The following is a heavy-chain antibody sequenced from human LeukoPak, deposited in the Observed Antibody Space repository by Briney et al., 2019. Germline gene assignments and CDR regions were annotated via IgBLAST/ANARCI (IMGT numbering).Heavy chain of an antibody. CDR2: ILNSGTTT. CDR1: GFTFSSYE. V-gene: IGHV3-48*03. CDR3: ARDPPDY. Sequence: GGSLRLSCAASGFTFSSYEMNWVRQAPGKGLEWVSYILNSGTTTYYADSVKGRFTISRDNAKNSLYLQMNSLRAEGTGVYYCARDPPDYWGQGILVTVSS. J-gene: IGHJ4*02.